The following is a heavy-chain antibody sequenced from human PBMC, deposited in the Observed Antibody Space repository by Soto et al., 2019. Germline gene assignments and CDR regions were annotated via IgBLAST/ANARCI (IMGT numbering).Heavy chain of an antibody. D-gene: IGHD5-12*01. CDR2: IIPIFGTA. CDR1: GGTFSSYA. CDR3: ARDLYSGYEHYYYYGMDV. J-gene: IGHJ6*02. V-gene: IGHV1-69*13. Sequence: SVKVSCTASGGTFSSYAISWVRQAPGQGLEWMGGIIPIFGTANYAQKFQGRVTITADESTSTAYMELSSLRSEDTAVYYCARDLYSGYEHYYYYGMDVWGQGTTVTVSS.